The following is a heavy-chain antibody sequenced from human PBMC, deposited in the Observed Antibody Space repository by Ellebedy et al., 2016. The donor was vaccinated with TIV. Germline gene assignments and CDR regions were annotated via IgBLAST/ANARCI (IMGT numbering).Heavy chain of an antibody. Sequence: GESLKISCEGSGFTVSSNYMSWVRQAPGKGLEWVSVIYSGGSTYYADSVKGRFTISRDNSKNTLYLQMNSLRAGDTAVYYCARDCCTWRHFGYWGQGTLVTVSS. CDR1: GFTVSSNY. CDR2: IYSGGST. V-gene: IGHV3-66*01. CDR3: ARDCCTWRHFGY. J-gene: IGHJ4*02. D-gene: IGHD3-3*02.